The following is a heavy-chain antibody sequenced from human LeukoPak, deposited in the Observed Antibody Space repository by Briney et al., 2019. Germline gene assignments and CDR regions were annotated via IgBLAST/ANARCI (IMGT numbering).Heavy chain of an antibody. V-gene: IGHV4-4*02. CDR1: GGSTLSTNW. CDR2: VHLNGAT. D-gene: IGHD1-26*01. CDR3: TREGGAFSPFGF. J-gene: IGHJ4*02. Sequence: SEALSLTCAVSGGSTLSTNWWSWVRQPPGKGLEWIGEVHLNGATNYNPSVEGRVTMSIDKSKNHLSLEVISVTAADTAMYYCTREGGAFSPFGFWGQGTLVTVSS.